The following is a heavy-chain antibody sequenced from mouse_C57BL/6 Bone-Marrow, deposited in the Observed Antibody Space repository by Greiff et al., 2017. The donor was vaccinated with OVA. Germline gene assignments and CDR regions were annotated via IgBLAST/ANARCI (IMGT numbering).Heavy chain of an antibody. J-gene: IGHJ1*03. CDR1: GFTFSDYY. CDR3: ASPFYYYGSSYGYFDV. CDR2: ISTGGGST. Sequence: EVKLMESGGGLVQPGGSLKLSCAASGFTFSDYYMYWVRQTPEKRLEWVAYISTGGGSTYYPDTVKGRFTISRDNAKNTLYLQMSRLKSEDTAMYYCASPFYYYGSSYGYFDVWGTGTTVTVSS. V-gene: IGHV5-12*01. D-gene: IGHD1-1*01.